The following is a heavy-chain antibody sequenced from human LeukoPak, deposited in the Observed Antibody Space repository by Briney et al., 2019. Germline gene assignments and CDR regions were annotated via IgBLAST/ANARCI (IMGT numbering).Heavy chain of an antibody. V-gene: IGHV4-39*01. D-gene: IGHD5-18*01. Sequence: PSETLSLTCTVSGGSISSSSYYWGWIRQPPGKGLEWIGSIYYSGSTYYNPSLKSRVTISVDTSKNQSSLKLSSVTAADTAVYYCAGVGYSYGSNYFDYWGQGTLVTVSS. CDR3: AGVGYSYGSNYFDY. J-gene: IGHJ4*02. CDR1: GGSISSSSYY. CDR2: IYYSGST.